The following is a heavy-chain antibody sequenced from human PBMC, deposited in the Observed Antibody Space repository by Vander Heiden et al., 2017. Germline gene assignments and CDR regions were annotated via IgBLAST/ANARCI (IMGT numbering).Heavy chain of an antibody. CDR2: ISSSSSYI. V-gene: IGHV3-21*01. CDR1: GFTFSSYS. Sequence: EVQLVESGGGLVNPGGSLRLSCAASGFTFSSYSMNWVRQAPGKGLEWVSSISSSSSYIYYADSVKGRFTISRDNAKNSLYLQTNSLRAEDTAVYYCARDMIVGATTGNYYYYGMDVWGQGTTVTVSS. D-gene: IGHD1-26*01. J-gene: IGHJ6*02. CDR3: ARDMIVGATTGNYYYYGMDV.